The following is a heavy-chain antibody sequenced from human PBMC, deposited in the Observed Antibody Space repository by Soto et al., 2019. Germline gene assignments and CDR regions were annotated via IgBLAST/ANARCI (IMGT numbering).Heavy chain of an antibody. D-gene: IGHD1-1*01. CDR3: ARDTNQILDYWNPLDY. CDR2: ISGGGVLT. CDR1: GFTFTYYA. V-gene: IGHV3-23*01. J-gene: IGHJ4*02. Sequence: EVQLLDSGGGLVQPGGSLRLSCAASGFTFTYYAMSWVRQAPGKGLEWVSSISGGGVLTDYADSVKGRFTISRDNSGNSLYLQMNSLRAEDTAVYYCARDTNQILDYWNPLDYWGQGTLVTVSS.